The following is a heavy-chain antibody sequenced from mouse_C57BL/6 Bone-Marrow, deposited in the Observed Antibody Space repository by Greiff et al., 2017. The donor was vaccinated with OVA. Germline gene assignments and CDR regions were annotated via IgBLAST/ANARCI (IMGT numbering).Heavy chain of an antibody. Sequence: DVQLVESEGGLVQPGSSMKLSCTASGFTFSDYYMAWVRQVPEKGLEWVANINYDGSSTYYLDSLKSRFIISRDNAKNILYLQMSSLKSEDTATYYCARGRIYFDVWGTGTTVTVSS. V-gene: IGHV5-16*01. CDR2: INYDGSST. CDR3: ARGRIYFDV. CDR1: GFTFSDYY. J-gene: IGHJ1*03.